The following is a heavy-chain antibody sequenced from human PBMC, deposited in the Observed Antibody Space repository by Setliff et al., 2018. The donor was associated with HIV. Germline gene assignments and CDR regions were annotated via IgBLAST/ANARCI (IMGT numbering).Heavy chain of an antibody. CDR3: ARQDIPTGYYLFDY. D-gene: IGHD3-9*01. Sequence: ASVKVSCKASGYRFIDYYMHWVRQVPGQGLERMGWSNPNMGDTQYAQKFQGRIIMTRDTSINTVYMELSSLTSDDTALYYCARQDIPTGYYLFDYWGQGTQVTVSS. CDR2: SNPNMGDT. J-gene: IGHJ4*02. CDR1: GYRFIDYY. V-gene: IGHV1-2*02.